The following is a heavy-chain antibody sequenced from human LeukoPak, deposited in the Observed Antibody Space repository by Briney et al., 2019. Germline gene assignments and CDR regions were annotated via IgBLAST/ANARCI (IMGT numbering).Heavy chain of an antibody. CDR1: GFTFSSYS. Sequence: PGGSLRLSCAASGFTFSSYSMNWVRQAPGKGLEWVSSISSSSSYIYHADSVKGRFTISRDNAKNSLYLQMNSLRAEDTAVYYCAREMSSSSGFDYWGQGTLVTVSS. CDR2: ISSSSSYI. J-gene: IGHJ4*02. D-gene: IGHD6-6*01. V-gene: IGHV3-21*01. CDR3: AREMSSSSGFDY.